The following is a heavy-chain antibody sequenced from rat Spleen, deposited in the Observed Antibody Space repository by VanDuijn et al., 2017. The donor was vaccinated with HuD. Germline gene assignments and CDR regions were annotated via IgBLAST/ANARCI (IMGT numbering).Heavy chain of an antibody. CDR2: ISHEGSRT. J-gene: IGHJ3*01. CDR1: GFTFSDYY. V-gene: IGHV5-22*01. CDR3: TRFGGLRNWFTY. Sequence: EVQLVESGGGLVQPGRSLKLSCAVSGFTFSDYYMAWVRQAPKKGLEWVASISHEGSRTYYGDSVKGRFTISRDNAKSTLYLQMNSLRSEDTATYYCTRFGGLRNWFTYWGQGTLVTVSS. D-gene: IGHD4-3*01.